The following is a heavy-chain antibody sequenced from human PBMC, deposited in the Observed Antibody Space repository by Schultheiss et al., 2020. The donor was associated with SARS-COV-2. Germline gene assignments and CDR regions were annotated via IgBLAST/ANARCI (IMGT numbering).Heavy chain of an antibody. Sequence: GGSLRLSCAASGFTFSSYGMHWVRQAPGKGLEWVAVIWYDGSNKYYADSVKGRFTISRDNAKNSLYLQMNSLRAEDTAIYYCARGRIVFDYWGQGTLVTVSS. CDR2: IWYDGSNK. CDR3: ARGRIVFDY. CDR1: GFTFSSYG. V-gene: IGHV3-33*01. J-gene: IGHJ4*02. D-gene: IGHD3-16*02.